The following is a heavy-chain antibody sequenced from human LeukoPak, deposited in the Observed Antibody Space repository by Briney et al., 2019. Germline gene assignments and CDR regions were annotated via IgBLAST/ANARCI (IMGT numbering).Heavy chain of an antibody. CDR3: ARDLDGWYGETYGMDV. CDR2: TSGSGHNT. J-gene: IGHJ6*02. Sequence: QSGGSLRLSCAASGFTFSNYAITWIRQAPGKGLEWVSSTSGSGHNTYYADSVQGRLTISRDNSKNTLYLQMNSLRAEDTAVYYCARDLDGWYGETYGMDVWGQGTTVTVSS. CDR1: GFTFSNYA. V-gene: IGHV3-23*01. D-gene: IGHD6-19*01.